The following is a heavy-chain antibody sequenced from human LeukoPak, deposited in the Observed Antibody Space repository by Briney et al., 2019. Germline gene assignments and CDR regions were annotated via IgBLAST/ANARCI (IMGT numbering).Heavy chain of an antibody. CDR1: GFTFSSYA. J-gene: IGHJ4*02. D-gene: IGHD3-9*01. V-gene: IGHV3-30*01. CDR2: ISYDGSNK. CDR3: AREHYDILTGFSIFDY. Sequence: GGSLRLPCAASGFTFSSYAMHWVRQAPGKGLEWVAVISYDGSNKYYADSVKGRFTISRDNSKNTLYLQMNSLRAEDTAVYYCAREHYDILTGFSIFDYWGQGTLVTVSS.